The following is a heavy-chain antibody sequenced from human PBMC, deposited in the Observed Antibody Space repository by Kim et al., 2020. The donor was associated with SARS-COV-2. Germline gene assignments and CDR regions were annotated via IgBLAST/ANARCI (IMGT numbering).Heavy chain of an antibody. D-gene: IGHD6-13*01. V-gene: IGHV3-30*18. CDR3: AKEGSDSSSWYGPIYYYYYGMDV. CDR2: ISYDGSNK. J-gene: IGHJ6*02. CDR1: GFTFSSYG. Sequence: GGSLRLSCAASGFTFSSYGMHWVRQAPGKGLEWVAVISYDGSNKYYADSVKGRFTISRDNSKNTLYLQMNSLRAEDTAVYYCAKEGSDSSSWYGPIYYYYYGMDVWGQGTTVTVSS.